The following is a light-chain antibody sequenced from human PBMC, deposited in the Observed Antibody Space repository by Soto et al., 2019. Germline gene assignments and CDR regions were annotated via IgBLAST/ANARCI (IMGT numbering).Light chain of an antibody. CDR2: EVS. J-gene: IGLJ3*02. CDR3: SSYTNSNHWV. V-gene: IGLV2-18*02. CDR1: SSDVVTYNR. Sequence: QSALTQPPSVSGSPGQSVPISCTGTSSDVVTYNRVSWYQQAPGTAPKLMICEVSNRPSGVPDRFSGSKSGNTASLTISGLQAEDEADYYCSSYTNSNHWVFGGGTKLTVL.